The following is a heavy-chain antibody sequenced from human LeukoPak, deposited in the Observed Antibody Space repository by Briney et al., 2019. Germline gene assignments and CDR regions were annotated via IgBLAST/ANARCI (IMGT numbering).Heavy chain of an antibody. J-gene: IGHJ4*02. Sequence: GASVKVSCKASGYTFTANYMHWVRQAPGQGLEWMGWINPRSGGTNYGEKFRGRVTMTRDTSITTAYMELSSLRFDDTAVYYCARDLSAVVGIIWGQGTLVSVPS. CDR3: ARDLSAVVGII. V-gene: IGHV1-2*02. CDR2: INPRSGGT. D-gene: IGHD2-21*01. CDR1: GYTFTANY.